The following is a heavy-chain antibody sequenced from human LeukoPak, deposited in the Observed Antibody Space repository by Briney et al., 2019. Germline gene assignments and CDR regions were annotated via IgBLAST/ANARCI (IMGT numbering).Heavy chain of an antibody. J-gene: IGHJ5*02. CDR3: ARVGYCSSTSCSHRPPNWFDP. V-gene: IGHV1-18*01. CDR1: GYTFTSYG. D-gene: IGHD2-2*01. Sequence: ASVKVSCKASGYTFTSYGISWVRQAPGQGLEWMGWISAYNGNTNYAQKLQGRVTMTTDTSTSTAYMELRSLRSDDTAVYYCARVGYCSSTSCSHRPPNWFDPWGQGTLVTVSS. CDR2: ISAYNGNT.